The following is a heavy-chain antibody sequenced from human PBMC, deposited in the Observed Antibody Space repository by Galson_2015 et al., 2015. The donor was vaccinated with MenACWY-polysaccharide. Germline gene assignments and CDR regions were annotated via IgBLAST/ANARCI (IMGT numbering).Heavy chain of an antibody. CDR3: ASGGAAAGYLFDS. CDR1: GFTFSSRW. V-gene: IGHV3-74*01. D-gene: IGHD6-13*01. J-gene: IGHJ4*02. Sequence: SLRLSCAASGFTFSSRWMHWVRQAPGKGLVWVSSINSDGSTTIYADSVSGRSTISRDNAKNTLCLQMNSLRAEDTAVYYCASGGAAAGYLFDSWGQGVLVTVSS. CDR2: INSDGSTT.